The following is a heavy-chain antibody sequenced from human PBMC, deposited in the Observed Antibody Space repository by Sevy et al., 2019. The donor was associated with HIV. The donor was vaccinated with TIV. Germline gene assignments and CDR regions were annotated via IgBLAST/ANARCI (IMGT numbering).Heavy chain of an antibody. CDR1: GFTFSNYE. J-gene: IGHJ4*02. CDR3: ARGLGYYDTSGYSLFDY. CDR2: IGRSGSPI. Sequence: GGSLRLSCTASGFTFSNYEMNWVRQAPGKGLEWVSYIGRSGSPIYYAASVKGRFTISRDNAKNSLYLQMNTLRAEDTAVYYCARGLGYYDTSGYSLFDYWGQGTLVTVSS. D-gene: IGHD3-22*01. V-gene: IGHV3-48*03.